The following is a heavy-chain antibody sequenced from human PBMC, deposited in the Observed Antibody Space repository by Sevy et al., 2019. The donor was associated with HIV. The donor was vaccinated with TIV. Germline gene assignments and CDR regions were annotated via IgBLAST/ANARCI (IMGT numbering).Heavy chain of an antibody. CDR3: ARDALWELLGVDGAFDI. D-gene: IGHD1-26*01. V-gene: IGHV3-30-3*01. J-gene: IGHJ3*02. CDR1: GFTFSGYA. Sequence: GGSLRLSCAASGFTFSGYAMHWVRQAPGKGLEWVAVISSDGSNKYYSDSVKGRFTISRDNSKNTLYLQMNSLRAEDTAVYYCARDALWELLGVDGAFDIWGQGTMVTVSS. CDR2: ISSDGSNK.